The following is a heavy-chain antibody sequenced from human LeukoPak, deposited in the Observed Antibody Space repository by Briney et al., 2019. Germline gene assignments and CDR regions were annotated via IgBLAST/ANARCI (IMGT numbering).Heavy chain of an antibody. CDR3: ARAGKRDIVVVPAAHDY. CDR2: IRSKGYGGTP. V-gene: IGHV3-49*04. CDR1: GFTFGDYA. Sequence: TGGSLRLSCTASGFTFGDYAMSWVRQAPGKGLGWVGFIRSKGYGGTPGYAASVRGRFTVSRDDSKGIAYLQMSSLKTEDTAVYYCARAGKRDIVVVPAAHDYWGQGTLVTVSS. J-gene: IGHJ4*02. D-gene: IGHD2-2*01.